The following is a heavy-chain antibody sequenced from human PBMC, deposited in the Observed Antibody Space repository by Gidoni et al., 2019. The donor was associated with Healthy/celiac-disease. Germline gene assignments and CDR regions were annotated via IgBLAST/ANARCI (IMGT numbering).Heavy chain of an antibody. Sequence: QVQLVQSGAEVKKPGSSVKVSCKASGGTFSSYAIGWVRQAPGQGLEWMGGIIPIFGTANYAQKFQGRVTITADKSTSTAYMELSSLRSEDTAVYYCARVIDYDYVWGSYRPPPTPSWGQGTLVTVSS. V-gene: IGHV1-69*06. J-gene: IGHJ5*02. D-gene: IGHD3-16*02. CDR2: IIPIFGTA. CDR3: ARVIDYDYVWGSYRPPPTPS. CDR1: GGTFSSYA.